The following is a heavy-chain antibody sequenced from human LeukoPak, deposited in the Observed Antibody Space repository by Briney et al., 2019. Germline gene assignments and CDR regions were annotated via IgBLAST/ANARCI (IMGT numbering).Heavy chain of an antibody. CDR1: GFTFNSYA. Sequence: PGEPLRLSCAASGFTFNSYAMNWVGQAPAPGLEFVSPISGSGGSTYYADSVKGRFTISRDNSKNTLYLQMNSLRAEDTAVYYCAKSTAEYQLLYEDYWGQGTLVTVSS. CDR3: AKSTAEYQLLYEDY. V-gene: IGHV3-23*01. CDR2: ISGSGGST. D-gene: IGHD2-2*02. J-gene: IGHJ4*02.